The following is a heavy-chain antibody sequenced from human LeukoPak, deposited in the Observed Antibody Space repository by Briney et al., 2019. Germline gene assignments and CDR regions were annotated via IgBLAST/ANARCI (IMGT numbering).Heavy chain of an antibody. V-gene: IGHV1-18*01. D-gene: IGHD4-17*01. CDR2: ISAYNGNT. Sequence: ASVKVSCKASGYTFTSYGISWVRQAPGQGLEWMGWISAYNGNTNYAQKLQGRVTMTTDTSTSTAYMELRSLRSDDTAVYYCASWDYGGYEFDYWGQGTLVTVSS. CDR1: GYTFTSYG. J-gene: IGHJ4*02. CDR3: ASWDYGGYEFDY.